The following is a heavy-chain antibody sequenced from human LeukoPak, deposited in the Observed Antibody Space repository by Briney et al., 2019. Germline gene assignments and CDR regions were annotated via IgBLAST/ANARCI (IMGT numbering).Heavy chain of an antibody. J-gene: IGHJ5*02. CDR3: ARRMGGDYGHWFDP. CDR1: GGSISSYY. CDR2: ISYSGST. Sequence: SETLSLTCTVSGGSISSYYWSWIRQPPGKGLEWIGYISYSGSTNYNPSLKSRVTISLDTSKNQFSLKLSSVTAADTAVYYCARRMGGDYGHWFDPGGQGTLVTVSS. V-gene: IGHV4-59*08. D-gene: IGHD4-17*01.